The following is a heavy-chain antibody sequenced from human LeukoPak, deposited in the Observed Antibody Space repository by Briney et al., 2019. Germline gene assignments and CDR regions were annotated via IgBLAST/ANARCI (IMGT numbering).Heavy chain of an antibody. J-gene: IGHJ5*02. CDR2: IYYSGST. CDR3: ARHHLVGPTGDWFDP. Sequence: PSETLSLTCTVSGGSISSSSYYWGWIRQPPGKGLEWIGSIYYSGSTYYNPSLKSRVTISVDTSKNQFSLKLSSVTAADTAVYYCARHHLVGPTGDWFDPWGQGTLVTVSS. V-gene: IGHV4-39*01. CDR1: GGSISSSSYY. D-gene: IGHD1-26*01.